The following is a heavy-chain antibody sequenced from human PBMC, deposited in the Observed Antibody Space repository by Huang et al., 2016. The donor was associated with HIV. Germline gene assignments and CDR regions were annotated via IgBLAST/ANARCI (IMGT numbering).Heavy chain of an antibody. CDR3: ARGAANSEYYFDY. CDR2: IYRSGST. Sequence: QLLLQESGSGLVKPSQTLSLTCAVSGDSFSRDPCSWNWIRQPPGKAPAWIGYIYRSGSTYYNPTLRSRVTISVDRSKNQFSLNLTSVNLADTAVYYCARGAANSEYYFDYWGQGTPVTVSS. D-gene: IGHD1-1*01. CDR1: GDSFSRDPCS. J-gene: IGHJ4*02. V-gene: IGHV4-30-2*01.